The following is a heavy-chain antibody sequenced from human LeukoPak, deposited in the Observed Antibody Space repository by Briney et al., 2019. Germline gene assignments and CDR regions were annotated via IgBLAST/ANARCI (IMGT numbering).Heavy chain of an antibody. D-gene: IGHD2-2*02. V-gene: IGHV1-2*02. CDR1: GYTFTSYY. J-gene: IGHJ5*02. CDR2: INPNSGGT. Sequence: GASVKVSCKASGYTFTSYYMHWVRQAPGQGLEWMGWINPNSGGTNYAQKFQGRVTMTRDTSISTAYMELSRLRSDDTAVYYCARDPEDIVVVPAAIGWFDPWGQGTLVTVSS. CDR3: ARDPEDIVVVPAAIGWFDP.